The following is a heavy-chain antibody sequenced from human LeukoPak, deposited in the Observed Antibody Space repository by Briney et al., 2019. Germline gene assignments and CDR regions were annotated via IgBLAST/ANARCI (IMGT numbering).Heavy chain of an antibody. CDR3: ASDRCGGGSCHYYFHY. D-gene: IGHD2-15*01. J-gene: IGHJ4*02. CDR2: IGEDGSNK. V-gene: IGHV3-33*01. CDR1: GFTFSSYG. Sequence: PGGSLRLSCAASGFTFSSYGMHWVRQAPGKWLEWGAVIGEDGSNKYCADSFKGRFTIFRDNSKNTLYLQMKSLRADDTAVYFCASDRCGGGSCHYYFHYWGQGTLVTVSS.